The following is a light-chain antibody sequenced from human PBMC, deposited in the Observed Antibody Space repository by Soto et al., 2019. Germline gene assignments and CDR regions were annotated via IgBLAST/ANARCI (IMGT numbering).Light chain of an antibody. CDR2: SNN. V-gene: IGLV1-44*01. CDR3: AAWDDSLNGSYV. J-gene: IGLJ1*01. Sequence: QSVLTQPPSASVTPGQRVTISCSGSSSNIGSNTVNWYQQPPGTAPKLLIYSNNQRPSGVPDRFSGSKSGTSASLAISGLQSEDEADYYCAAWDDSLNGSYVFGTGTKVTVL. CDR1: SSNIGSNT.